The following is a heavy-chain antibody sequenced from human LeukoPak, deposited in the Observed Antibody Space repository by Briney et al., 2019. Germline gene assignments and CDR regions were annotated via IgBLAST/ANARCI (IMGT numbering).Heavy chain of an antibody. CDR1: GYTFTVYY. Sequence: ASVRVSYKASGYTFTVYYMHWVRQAPGQGREWMVWINPNSGGTNYAQKFQGRVTMTRDTAISTAYMELSRLRSDDTAVYYCAREVYSSSNWFDPWGQGTLVTVSS. J-gene: IGHJ5*02. CDR2: INPNSGGT. D-gene: IGHD6-6*01. V-gene: IGHV1-2*02. CDR3: AREVYSSSNWFDP.